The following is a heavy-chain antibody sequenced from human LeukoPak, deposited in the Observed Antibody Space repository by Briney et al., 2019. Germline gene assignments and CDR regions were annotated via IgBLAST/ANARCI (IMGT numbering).Heavy chain of an antibody. Sequence: GASVKVSCKASGYSFTSFEINWVRQATGQGLEWVGWMNPNSGATVYAQKFQGKVTMTRDTSISKVYMELSSLRYEDTAVYYCARNRYGSGSGDYWGQGTLVTVSS. CDR3: ARNRYGSGSGDY. CDR2: MNPNSGAT. CDR1: GYSFTSFE. D-gene: IGHD3-10*01. V-gene: IGHV1-8*01. J-gene: IGHJ4*02.